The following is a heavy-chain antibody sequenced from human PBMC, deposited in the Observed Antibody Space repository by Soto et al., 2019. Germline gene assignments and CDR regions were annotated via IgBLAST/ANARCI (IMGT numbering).Heavy chain of an antibody. D-gene: IGHD6-13*01. Sequence: SETLSLTCTVSGGSISSYYWGWIRQPQGKGLEWIGYIYYSGSTNYNPSLKSRVTISVDTSKNQFSLKLSSVTAADTAVYYCARYSSSYYTFDYWGQGTLVTVSS. J-gene: IGHJ4*02. V-gene: IGHV4-59*01. CDR3: ARYSSSYYTFDY. CDR1: GGSISSYY. CDR2: IYYSGST.